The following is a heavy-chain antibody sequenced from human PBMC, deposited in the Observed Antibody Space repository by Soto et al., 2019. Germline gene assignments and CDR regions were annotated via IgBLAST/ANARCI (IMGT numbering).Heavy chain of an antibody. D-gene: IGHD6-13*01. CDR1: GFTVSSHY. J-gene: IGHJ4*02. Sequence: GGSLRLSXAASGFTVSSHYMSWVRQAPGKGLEWVSVIYSGGSTYYADSVKGRFTISRDNSKNTLYLQMNSLRAEDTAVYYCARSSNSIAAAGTGFDYWGQGTLVTVSS. CDR3: ARSSNSIAAAGTGFDY. CDR2: IYSGGST. V-gene: IGHV3-53*01.